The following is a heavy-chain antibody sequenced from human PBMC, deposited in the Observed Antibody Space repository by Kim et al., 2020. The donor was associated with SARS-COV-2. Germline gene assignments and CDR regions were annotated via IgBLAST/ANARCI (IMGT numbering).Heavy chain of an antibody. J-gene: IGHJ4*02. V-gene: IGHV4-39*01. Sequence: PSLKSRVTISVDTSKNQFSRKLSSVTAADTAVYYCARQAGLRLGELSFDYWGQGTLVTVSS. CDR3: ARQAGLRLGELSFDY. D-gene: IGHD3-16*02.